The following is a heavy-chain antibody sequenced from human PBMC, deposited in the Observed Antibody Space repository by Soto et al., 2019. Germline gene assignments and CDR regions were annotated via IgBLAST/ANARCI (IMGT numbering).Heavy chain of an antibody. Sequence: QVQLVQSGAEVKKPGASVKVSCKASGYTFTSYGITWVRQAPGQGLEWMGWISAYNGNTNYAQKLQGRVTMTTDTSTSTAYMELSSLRFDGTAVYNCARDTPRLDSDGYYFSYNWFDPWGQGTLVTVSS. CDR3: ARDTPRLDSDGYYFSYNWFDP. D-gene: IGHD5-18*01. J-gene: IGHJ5*02. CDR2: ISAYNGNT. CDR1: GYTFTSYG. V-gene: IGHV1-18*01.